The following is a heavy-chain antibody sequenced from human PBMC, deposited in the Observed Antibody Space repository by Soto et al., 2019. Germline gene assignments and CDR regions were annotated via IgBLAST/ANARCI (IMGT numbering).Heavy chain of an antibody. D-gene: IGHD3-22*01. CDR1: GFTFSSYA. CDR3: AKKLRITGYYDSSGYYWPHNEYFQH. V-gene: IGHV3-23*01. Sequence: GGSLRLSCAASGFTFSSYAMSWVRQAPGKGLEWVSAISGSGGSTYYADSVKGRFTISRDNSKNTLYLQMNSLRAEDTAVYYCAKKLRITGYYDSSGYYWPHNEYFQHWGQGTLVTVSS. J-gene: IGHJ1*01. CDR2: ISGSGGST.